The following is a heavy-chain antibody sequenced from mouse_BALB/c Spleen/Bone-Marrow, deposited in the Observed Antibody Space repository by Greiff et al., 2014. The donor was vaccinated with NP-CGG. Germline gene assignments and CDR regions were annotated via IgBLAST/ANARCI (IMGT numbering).Heavy chain of an antibody. Sequence: QVQLQQSGGEIVKPGGSLKLSCKASGYTFTSYNIKWVRQRPEKGLEWVGWIFPGDSTTKYNEKFKGKATLTTDKSSSTVHMQRSRLTSEDSAVYVCGRSRLRDWYFDVWGAGTTVTISS. CDR3: GRSRLRDWYFDV. CDR2: IFPGDSTT. CDR1: GYTFTSYN. D-gene: IGHD1-2*01. V-gene: IGHV1S56*01. J-gene: IGHJ1*01.